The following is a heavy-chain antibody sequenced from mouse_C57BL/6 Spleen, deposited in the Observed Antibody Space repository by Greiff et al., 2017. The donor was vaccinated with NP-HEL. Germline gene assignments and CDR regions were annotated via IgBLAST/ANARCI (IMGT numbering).Heavy chain of an antibody. CDR2: INPYNGGT. J-gene: IGHJ4*01. Sequence: VQLQQSGPVLVKPGASVKMSCKASGYTFTDYYMNWVKQSHGKSLEWIGVINPYNGGTSYNQKFKGKATLTVDKSSSTAYMELNSLTSEDSAVYYCARGGDYDDGYAMDYWGQGTSVTVAS. V-gene: IGHV1-19*01. CDR1: GYTFTDYY. CDR3: ARGGDYDDGYAMDY. D-gene: IGHD2-4*01.